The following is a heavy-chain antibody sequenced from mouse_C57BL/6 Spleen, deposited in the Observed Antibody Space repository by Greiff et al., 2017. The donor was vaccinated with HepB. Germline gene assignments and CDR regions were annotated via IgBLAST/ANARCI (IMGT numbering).Heavy chain of an antibody. CDR1: GYSFTGYY. J-gene: IGHJ1*03. V-gene: IGHV1-42*01. CDR2: INPSTGGT. Sequence: EVKLMESGPELVKPGASVKISCKASGYSFTGYYMNWVKQSPEKSLEWIGEINPSTGGTTYNQKFKAKATLTVDKSSSTAYMQLKSLTSEDSAVYYCARKGLPRYFDVWGTGTTVTVSS. CDR3: ARKGLPRYFDV. D-gene: IGHD5-5*01.